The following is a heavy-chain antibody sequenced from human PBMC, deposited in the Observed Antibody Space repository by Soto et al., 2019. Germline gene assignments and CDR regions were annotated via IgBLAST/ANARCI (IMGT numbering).Heavy chain of an antibody. Sequence: QVQLVESGGGVVQPGRSLRLSCAASGFTFSSYGMHWVRQAPGKGLEWVAVISYDGSNKYYADSVKGRFTISRDNSKNTLYMQMNSMRAEDTAVYYCAKEIRRTVTSDYYYYGMDVWGQGTTVTVSS. J-gene: IGHJ6*02. CDR1: GFTFSSYG. CDR2: ISYDGSNK. V-gene: IGHV3-30*18. CDR3: AKEIRRTVTSDYYYYGMDV. D-gene: IGHD4-17*01.